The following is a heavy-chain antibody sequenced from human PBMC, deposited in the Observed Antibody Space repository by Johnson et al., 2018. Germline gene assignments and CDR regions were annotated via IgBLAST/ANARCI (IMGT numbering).Heavy chain of an antibody. CDR1: GFTFSSSW. J-gene: IGHJ6*03. CDR3: ARVGYLSHSFRPYYMDV. V-gene: IGHV3-7*01. D-gene: IGHD2-15*01. CDR2: IKQDGSGK. Sequence: EVQLVESGGGLVQPGGSLRLCCAASGFTFSSSWMSWVRQAPGKGLEWVANIKQDGSGKYYVESVKGRFTLSRDNAKNSLYLQMNSLRAEDTAVYYCARVGYLSHSFRPYYMDVWGKGTTVTVSS.